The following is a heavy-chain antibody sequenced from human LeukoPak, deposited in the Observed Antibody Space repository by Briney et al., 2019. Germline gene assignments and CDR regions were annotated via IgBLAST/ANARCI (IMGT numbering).Heavy chain of an antibody. CDR3: ARVSDAYDYFFDY. D-gene: IGHD5-12*01. J-gene: IGHJ4*02. CDR2: VSRRSSFI. V-gene: IGHV3-21*01. Sequence: GGSLRLSCAASGFAFSSYSMNWVRQAPGKGLEWVSSVSRRSSFIFYADSVQGRFTVSRDDAKDSLFLQMNSLRAEDTAVYYCARVSDAYDYFFDYWGQGTLVTVSS. CDR1: GFAFSSYS.